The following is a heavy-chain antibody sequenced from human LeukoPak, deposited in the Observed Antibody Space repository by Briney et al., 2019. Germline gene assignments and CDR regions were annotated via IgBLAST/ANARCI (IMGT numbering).Heavy chain of an antibody. CDR3: ARESYYSGWFDF. Sequence: SETLSLTCTVSGGSISSDYWSWLRQPPGKGLEWIGYISYTGSTNYNPSVKSRVTISLDTSKNNFSLKVNSLTAADTAVYYCARESYYSGWFDFWGQGTLVTVSS. V-gene: IGHV4-59*01. J-gene: IGHJ4*02. CDR1: GGSISSDY. D-gene: IGHD6-19*01. CDR2: ISYTGST.